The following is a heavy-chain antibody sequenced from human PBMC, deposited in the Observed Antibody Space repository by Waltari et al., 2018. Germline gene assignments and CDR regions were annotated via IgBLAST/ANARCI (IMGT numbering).Heavy chain of an antibody. CDR2: INTMTGNP. J-gene: IGHJ5*02. V-gene: IGHV7-4-1*02. CDR1: GYIFTSYG. CDR3: ARGDWFDP. Sequence: QVQLVQSGSELKKPGAAVQVSCKASGYIFTSYGINWVRQAPGQGLEWMGWINTMTGNPTYAQGVTGRFVFSLDTSVTTSYLQISRLKAEDTAVYYCARGDWFDPWGQGTLVTVSS.